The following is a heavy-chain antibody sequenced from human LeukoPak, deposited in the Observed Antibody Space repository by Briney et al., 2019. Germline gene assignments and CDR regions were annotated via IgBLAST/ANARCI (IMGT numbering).Heavy chain of an antibody. Sequence: SETLSLTCAVYGGSFSGYYWSWLRQPPGKGLEWIGEINHSGSTNYNPSLKSRVTISVDTSKNQFSLKLSSVTAADTAVYYCARGGAPITAVAEGRYFDYWGQGTLVTVSS. D-gene: IGHD6-19*01. CDR2: INHSGST. CDR3: ARGGAPITAVAEGRYFDY. J-gene: IGHJ4*02. V-gene: IGHV4-34*01. CDR1: GGSFSGYY.